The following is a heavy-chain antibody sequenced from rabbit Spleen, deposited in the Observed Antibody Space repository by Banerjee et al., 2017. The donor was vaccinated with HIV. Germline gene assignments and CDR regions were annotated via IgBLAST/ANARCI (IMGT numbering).Heavy chain of an antibody. CDR3: ARDKELAIWGYEFDL. V-gene: IGHV1S45*01. D-gene: IGHD3-1*01. J-gene: IGHJ4*01. CDR2: IAGSSSGFT. Sequence: QQQLEESGGGLVQPEGSLTLTCTASGFDLSSYYYMCWVRQAPGKGLEWIACIAGSSSGFTYSATWAKGRFTCSKTSSTTVTLQMTSLTAADTATYFCARDKELAIWGYEFDLWGPGTLVTVS. CDR1: GFDLSSYYY.